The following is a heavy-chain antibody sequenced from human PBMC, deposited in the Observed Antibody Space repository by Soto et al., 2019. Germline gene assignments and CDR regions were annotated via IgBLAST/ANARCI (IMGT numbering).Heavy chain of an antibody. CDR2: IYYSGTT. Sequence: ASETLSLTCTVSGGSVSSTSYYWTWIRQPPGKGLEWIGYIYYSGTTSYNPSLKSRVTTSLDTSKNQFSLKLSSVTAADTAVYFCARATTVTTSVFDYWGQGTLVTVSS. V-gene: IGHV4-61*01. CDR3: ARATTVTTSVFDY. J-gene: IGHJ4*02. CDR1: GGSVSSTSYY. D-gene: IGHD4-17*01.